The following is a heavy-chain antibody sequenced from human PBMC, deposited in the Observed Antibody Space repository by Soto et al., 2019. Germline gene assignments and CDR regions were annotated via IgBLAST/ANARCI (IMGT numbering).Heavy chain of an antibody. J-gene: IGHJ4*02. D-gene: IGHD3-3*01. CDR1: GYSFTSYW. V-gene: IGHV5-10-1*03. CDR3: ARHDAFWSGFYMFDY. CDR2: IDPSDSYT. Sequence: EVQLVPSGAEVKKPGESLRISCKGSGYSFTSYWISWLRQMPGKGLEWMGRIDPSDSYTNYSPSFQGHVTISADKSISTAYLQWSSLKASDTAMYYCARHDAFWSGFYMFDYWGQGTLVTVSS.